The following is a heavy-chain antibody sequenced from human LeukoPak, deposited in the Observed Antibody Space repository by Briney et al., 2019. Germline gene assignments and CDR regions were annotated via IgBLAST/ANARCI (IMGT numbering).Heavy chain of an antibody. Sequence: ASGKVSCKASAYTFTSYAMHWVRQAPGQRLEWMGWINAGNGNTKYSQKFQGRVTINRDTSASTAYMELSRLRSEDTAVYSCARERSSGWYHYWGQGTLVTVSS. V-gene: IGHV1-3*01. CDR2: INAGNGNT. CDR3: ARERSSGWYHY. D-gene: IGHD6-19*01. J-gene: IGHJ4*01. CDR1: AYTFTSYA.